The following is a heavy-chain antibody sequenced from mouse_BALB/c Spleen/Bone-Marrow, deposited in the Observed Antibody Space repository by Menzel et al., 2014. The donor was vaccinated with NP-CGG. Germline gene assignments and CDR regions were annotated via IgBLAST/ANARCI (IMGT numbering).Heavy chain of an antibody. CDR1: GFTFSSYG. CDR3: ARRRDGPYAMDY. CDR2: INNGSSYT. Sequence: EVMLVESGGDLVKPGGSLKPSCAASGFTFSSYGMSWVRQTPDKRLEWVATINNGSSYTFYPGSVKGRFTISRDNAKNTLYLQMSSLKSEDTAMYYCARRRDGPYAMDYWGQGTSVTVSS. D-gene: IGHD2-3*01. V-gene: IGHV5-6*02. J-gene: IGHJ4*01.